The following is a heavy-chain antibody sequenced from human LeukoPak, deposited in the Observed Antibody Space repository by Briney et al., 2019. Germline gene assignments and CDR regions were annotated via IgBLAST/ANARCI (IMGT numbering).Heavy chain of an antibody. CDR1: GYSFTSYW. CDR3: ARQTLNYYDSSGLTLYYFDY. Sequence: GESLQISCKGSGYSFTSYWIGWVRQMPGKGLEWMGIIYPGDSDTRYSPSFQGQVTISADKSISTAYLQWSSLKASDTAMYYCARQTLNYYDSSGLTLYYFDYWGQGTLVTVSS. V-gene: IGHV5-51*01. CDR2: IYPGDSDT. J-gene: IGHJ4*02. D-gene: IGHD3-22*01.